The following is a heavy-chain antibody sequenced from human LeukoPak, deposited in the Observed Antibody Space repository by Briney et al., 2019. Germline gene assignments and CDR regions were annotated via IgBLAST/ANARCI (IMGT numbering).Heavy chain of an antibody. CDR2: INHSGST. D-gene: IGHD6-19*01. V-gene: IGHV4-34*01. J-gene: IGHJ4*02. Sequence: SGTLSLTCAVYGGSFSGYYWSWIRQPPGKGLEWIGEINHSGSTNYNPSLKSRVTISVDTSKNQFSLKLSSVTAADTAVYYCARGGRAVAALGYWGQGTLVTVSS. CDR3: ARGGRAVAALGY. CDR1: GGSFSGYY.